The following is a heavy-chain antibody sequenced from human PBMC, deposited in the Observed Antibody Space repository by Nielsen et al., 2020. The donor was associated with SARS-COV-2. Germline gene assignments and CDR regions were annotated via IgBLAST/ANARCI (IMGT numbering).Heavy chain of an antibody. V-gene: IGHV3-33*01. D-gene: IGHD2-15*01. CDR2: IWYDGSNK. Sequence: GGSLRLSCAASGFTFSSYGMHWVRQAPGKGLEWVAVIWYDGSNKYYADSVKGRFTISRDNSKNTLYLQMNSLRAEDTAVYYCARDDCSGGSCHLDYWGQGNLVTVSS. CDR1: GFTFSSYG. J-gene: IGHJ4*02. CDR3: ARDDCSGGSCHLDY.